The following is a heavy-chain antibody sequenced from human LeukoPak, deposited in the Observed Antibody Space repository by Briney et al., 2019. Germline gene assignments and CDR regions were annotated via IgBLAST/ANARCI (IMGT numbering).Heavy chain of an antibody. CDR1: GGSISSYY. J-gene: IGHJ4*02. Sequence: SETLSLTCTVSGGSISSYYGSWIRQPPGKGLEWIGEIHHSGGTSYNPSLKSRVTISLDTSKNQFSLRLNSVTAADTAVYYCARGVLRYYYFDYWGQGTLVTVSS. D-gene: IGHD1-26*01. CDR3: ARGVLRYYYFDY. V-gene: IGHV4-34*01. CDR2: IHHSGGT.